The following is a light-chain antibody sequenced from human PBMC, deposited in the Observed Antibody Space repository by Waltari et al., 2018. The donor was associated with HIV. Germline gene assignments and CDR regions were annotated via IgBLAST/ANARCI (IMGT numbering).Light chain of an antibody. Sequence: DIVMTQSPDSLAVSLGERATINRKPSQSVLYSSTNKNYLAWYQQKPGQTTTLLIYWASSRESGVPDRFSGGGSGTDFTLTISSLQAEDVAVYYCQQYYSAPPTFGGGTKVEI. V-gene: IGKV4-1*01. J-gene: IGKJ4*01. CDR3: QQYYSAPPT. CDR1: QSVLYSSTNKNY. CDR2: WAS.